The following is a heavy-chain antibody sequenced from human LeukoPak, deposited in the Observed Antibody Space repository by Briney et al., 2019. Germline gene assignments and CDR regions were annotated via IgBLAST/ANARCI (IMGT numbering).Heavy chain of an antibody. V-gene: IGHV3-30*18. CDR3: AKDRGYDFWSGYYLDY. J-gene: IGHJ4*02. Sequence: VGSLRLSCAASGFTFSSYGMHWVRQAPGKGLDWVAVISYDGSNKYYADSVEGRFTISRDNSKNTLYLQMNSLRAEDTAVYYCAKDRGYDFWSGYYLDYWGQGTLVTVSS. CDR1: GFTFSSYG. CDR2: ISYDGSNK. D-gene: IGHD3-3*01.